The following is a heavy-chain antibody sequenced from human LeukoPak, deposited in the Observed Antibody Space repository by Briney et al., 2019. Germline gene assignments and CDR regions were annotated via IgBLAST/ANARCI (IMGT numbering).Heavy chain of an antibody. J-gene: IGHJ4*02. CDR3: ARGGYYDNSGASDY. V-gene: IGHV3-23*01. Sequence: GGSLRLSCAASGFTFSSYGMSWVRQAPGKGLEWVSAISGSGGSTYYADSVKGRFTISRDNSKNTLYLQMNSLRAEDTAVYYCARGGYYDNSGASDYWGQGTLVTVSS. D-gene: IGHD3-22*01. CDR1: GFTFSSYG. CDR2: ISGSGGST.